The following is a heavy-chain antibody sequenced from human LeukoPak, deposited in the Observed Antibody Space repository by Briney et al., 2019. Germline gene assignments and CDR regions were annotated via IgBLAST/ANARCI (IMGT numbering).Heavy chain of an antibody. CDR1: GYTFSRYY. J-gene: IGHJ6*02. D-gene: IGHD6-19*01. V-gene: IGHV1-46*01. Sequence: ASVKVSCKTSGYTFSRYYIHWVRQAPGQGLEWMGIINTSGATTRYGQKFKGRVTATRDTSTSTVYMEMRSLNSEDTAVYYCARGLESSGWYGMDVWGQGTTIIVSS. CDR3: ARGLESSGWYGMDV. CDR2: INTSGATT.